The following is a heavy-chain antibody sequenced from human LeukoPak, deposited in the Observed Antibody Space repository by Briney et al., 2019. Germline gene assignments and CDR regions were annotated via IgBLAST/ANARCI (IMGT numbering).Heavy chain of an antibody. CDR1: GYTLTGYY. CDR2: INPSSGDT. D-gene: IGHD5-12*01. J-gene: IGHJ4*02. Sequence: GASVKVSCKASGYTLTGYYMHWVRLAPGQGLEWMGWINPSSGDTNYAQKFQGRVTMTRDTSISTASMELSRLRSDDTAVYYCAKNPYEYYFDYWGQGTLVTVSS. V-gene: IGHV1-2*02. CDR3: AKNPYEYYFDY.